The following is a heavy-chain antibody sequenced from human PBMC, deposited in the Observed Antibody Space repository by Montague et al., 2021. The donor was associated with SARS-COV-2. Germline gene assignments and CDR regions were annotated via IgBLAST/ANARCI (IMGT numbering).Heavy chain of an antibody. Sequence: SETLSLTCAVYGGSFSNHYWSWIRQSPGKGLEWIGESNESGSTNYNPSLKSRVTISVDTSKNQFSLNLKSVTAADTAVYYCARGALSVKMAVVVCLGGFYCFDPWGQGTPGTVSS. D-gene: IGHD3-16*01. CDR3: ARGALSVKMAVVVCLGGFYCFDP. CDR1: GGSFSNHY. CDR2: SNESGST. V-gene: IGHV4-34*01. J-gene: IGHJ5*02.